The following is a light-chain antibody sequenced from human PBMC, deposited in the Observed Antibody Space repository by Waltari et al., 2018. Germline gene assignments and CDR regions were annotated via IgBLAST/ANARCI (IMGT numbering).Light chain of an antibody. CDR2: RNN. CDR1: SSNIGSNY. J-gene: IGLJ3*02. V-gene: IGLV1-47*01. CDR3: ATWEDSLWV. Sequence: QPVVTQPPSASGTPGQRVTISCSGSSSNIGSNYVYWYQQFSGTAPNLLIYRNNQRPSGVPARFSASKSGTSASLAISWLRSEDEADYYCATWEDSLWVFGGGTKLTV.